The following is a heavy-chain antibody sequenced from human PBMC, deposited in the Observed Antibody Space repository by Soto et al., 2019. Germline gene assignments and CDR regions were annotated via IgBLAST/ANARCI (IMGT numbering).Heavy chain of an antibody. CDR1: GGSLSTNP. D-gene: IGHD2-15*01. J-gene: IGHJ4*02. CDR2: TGSGTGPG. V-gene: IGHV1-69*06. CDR3: ARRDSGGFYRFFDS. Sequence: QVQLVQSGTEVKKPGSSVKVSCKASGGSLSTNPISWVRQAPGQGLEWMGGTGSGTGPGNHAQQFQGRLTLTADKSTSTVDMQLTNLSSEDTAVYYCARRDSGGFYRFFDSWGQGTLVTVSS.